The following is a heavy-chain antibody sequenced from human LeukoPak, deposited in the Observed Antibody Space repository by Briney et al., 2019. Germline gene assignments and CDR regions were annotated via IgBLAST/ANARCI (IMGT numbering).Heavy chain of an antibody. J-gene: IGHJ5*02. CDR2: ISAYNGNT. CDR3: ARILLERRGWSGNWFDP. D-gene: IGHD1-1*01. V-gene: IGHV1-18*01. CDR1: GYTFTSYG. Sequence: ASVKVSCKASGYTFTSYGISWVRQAPGQGLEWMGWISAYNGNTKHAQKLQGRVTMTRDTSTSTAYMELRSLRSDDTAVYYCARILLERRGWSGNWFDPWGQGTLVTVSP.